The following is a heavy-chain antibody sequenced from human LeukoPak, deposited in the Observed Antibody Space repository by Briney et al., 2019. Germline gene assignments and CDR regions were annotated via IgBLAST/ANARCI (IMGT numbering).Heavy chain of an antibody. CDR3: ARGRFGGHSYYYMDV. D-gene: IGHD3-3*01. J-gene: IGHJ6*03. Sequence: SSETLPLTCAVFGGPFSDYYWSWIRRPPGKGLKGLGEINHSGSANYMPSLKSRVSISVDTSKNQFSLRLSSVTAADTAFYYCARGRFGGHSYYYMDVWGKGTAVTVSS. V-gene: IGHV4-34*01. CDR2: INHSGSA. CDR1: GGPFSDYY.